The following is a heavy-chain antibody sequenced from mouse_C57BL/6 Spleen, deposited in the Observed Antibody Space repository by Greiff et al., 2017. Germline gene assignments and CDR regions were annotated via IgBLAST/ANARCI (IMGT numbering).Heavy chain of an antibody. V-gene: IGHV1-72*01. CDR3: ASSNLLLRTLYAMDY. CDR1: GYTFTSYW. CDR2: IDPNSGGT. J-gene: IGHJ4*01. Sequence: QVQLQQPGAELVKPGASVKLSCKASGYTFTSYWMHWVKQRPGRGLEWIGRIDPNSGGTKYNEKFKSKATLTVDKPSSTAYMQLSSLTSEDSAVXYCASSNLLLRTLYAMDYWGQGTSVTVSS. D-gene: IGHD1-1*01.